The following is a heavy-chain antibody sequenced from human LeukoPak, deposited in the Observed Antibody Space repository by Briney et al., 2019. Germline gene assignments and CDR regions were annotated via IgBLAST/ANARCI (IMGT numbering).Heavy chain of an antibody. J-gene: IGHJ6*02. Sequence: SVKVSCKASGYTFTGYYMHWVRQAPGQGLEWMGWINPNNGGTNYAQKFQGRVTMTRDTSISTAYMELSRLRSDDTAVYYCARERCSSTSCYGVMYYYYGMDVWGQGTTVTVSS. V-gene: IGHV1-2*02. D-gene: IGHD2-2*01. CDR1: GYTFTGYY. CDR2: INPNNGGT. CDR3: ARERCSSTSCYGVMYYYYGMDV.